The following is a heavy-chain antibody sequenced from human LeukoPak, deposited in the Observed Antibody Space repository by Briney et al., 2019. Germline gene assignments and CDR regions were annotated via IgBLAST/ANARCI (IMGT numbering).Heavy chain of an antibody. V-gene: IGHV1-18*01. CDR3: ARGDYSPGSPFDY. Sequence: GASVKVSCKASGYVSPAYTINWVRQAPGQGLECMAWIRASNGKAYLAQSLHGRVIMTIDTSTNTVYMELRSLRSDDTAVYYCARGDYSPGSPFDYWGLGTLVTVSS. CDR1: GYVSPAYT. CDR2: IRASNGKA. J-gene: IGHJ4*02. D-gene: IGHD3-10*01.